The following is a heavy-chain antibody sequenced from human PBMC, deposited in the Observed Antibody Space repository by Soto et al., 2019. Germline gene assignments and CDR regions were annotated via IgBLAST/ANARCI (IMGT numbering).Heavy chain of an antibody. CDR2: INPSGGST. D-gene: IGHD5-12*01. Sequence: GASVKVSCKASGYTFTSYYMHWVRQAPGQGLEWMGIINPSGGSTSYAQKFQGRVTMTRDTSTSTVYMELSSLRSEDTAVYYCARDGSEMAKIIYYYYGMDVWGQGTTVTVSS. CDR3: ARDGSEMAKIIYYYYGMDV. CDR1: GYTFTSYY. V-gene: IGHV1-46*01. J-gene: IGHJ6*02.